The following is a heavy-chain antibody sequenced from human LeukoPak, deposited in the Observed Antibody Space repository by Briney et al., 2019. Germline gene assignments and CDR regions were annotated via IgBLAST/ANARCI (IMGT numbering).Heavy chain of an antibody. V-gene: IGHV3-23*01. CDR1: GFSFSTYA. CDR3: AKTPSRVGATYFDY. Sequence: PGGSLRLSCAASGFSFSTYAMSWVRQAPGKGLEWVSGIDGSGRSTYYADSVKGRFTISRDNSKNTLYVQMNILRAEDTAVYYCAKTPSRVGATYFDYWGQGTLVTVSS. J-gene: IGHJ4*02. CDR2: IDGSGRST. D-gene: IGHD1-26*01.